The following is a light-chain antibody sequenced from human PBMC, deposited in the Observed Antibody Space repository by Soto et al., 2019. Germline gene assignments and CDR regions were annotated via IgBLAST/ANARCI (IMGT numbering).Light chain of an antibody. Sequence: EIVLTQSPGTLSLSPGERATLSCRASQSVSSSYFAWYQQKPGQAPRLLIYGASSRATGIPDRFSGSGSGTHFTLTISRLEPADFAVYYCHPYDHQPFGQGTKVQIK. CDR2: GAS. J-gene: IGKJ1*01. CDR1: QSVSSSY. CDR3: HPYDHQP. V-gene: IGKV3-20*01.